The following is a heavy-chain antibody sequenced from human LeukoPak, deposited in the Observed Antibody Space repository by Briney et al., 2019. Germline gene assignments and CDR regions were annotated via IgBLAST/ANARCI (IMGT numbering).Heavy chain of an antibody. CDR2: ISTSGTYI. CDR3: ARPFYYDSNGGEGMDV. CDR1: GFTFTRFN. J-gene: IGHJ6*02. V-gene: IGHV3-21*06. Sequence: GGSLRLSYAASGFTFTRFNMNWLRQAPGKGLELVSSISTSGTYIYYADSVKGRFTSSRDNAKNSLYLQMNSLSAEDTAVYYCARPFYYDSNGGEGMDVWGQGTTVTVSS. D-gene: IGHD3-22*01.